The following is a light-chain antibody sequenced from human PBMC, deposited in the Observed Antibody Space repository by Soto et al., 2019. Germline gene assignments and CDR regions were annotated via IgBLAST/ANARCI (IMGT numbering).Light chain of an antibody. V-gene: IGLV1-40*01. CDR3: QSYGSSLSGPYV. CDR1: SSNIGAGYD. Sequence: QSVLTQPPSVSGAPGQRVTISCTGSSSNIGAGYDVHWYQQLPGTAPKLLLYGNSNRPSGVPDRFSGSKSGTSASLAITGLQAEDEADYYCQSYGSSLSGPYVFGTGTKVTVL. J-gene: IGLJ1*01. CDR2: GNS.